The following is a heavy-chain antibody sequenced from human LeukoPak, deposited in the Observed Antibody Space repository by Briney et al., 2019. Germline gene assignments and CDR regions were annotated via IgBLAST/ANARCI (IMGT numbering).Heavy chain of an antibody. CDR3: ARGIRQYAKSYFDY. D-gene: IGHD4-11*01. J-gene: IGHJ4*02. Sequence: GGSLRLSCAASGFTFSDYYMSWIRQAPGKGLEWLSYISSSGTTIYYTDSVKGRFTISRDNAKNSLYLQMDSLRAEDTAVYYCARGIRQYAKSYFDYWGQGTLVTVSS. CDR2: ISSSGTTI. V-gene: IGHV3-11*01. CDR1: GFTFSDYY.